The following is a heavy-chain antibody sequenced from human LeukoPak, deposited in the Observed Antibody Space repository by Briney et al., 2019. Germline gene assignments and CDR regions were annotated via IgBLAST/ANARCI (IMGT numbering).Heavy chain of an antibody. CDR3: ARTHCSSTSCYYYYYYYMDV. Sequence: GGSLRLSCAASGFNFGEFWMAWVRQTPGMGLEWVADIKEDGSESFYVDSVKGRFTISRDNSKNTLYLQMNSLRAEDTAVYYCARTHCSSTSCYYYYYYYMDVWGKGTTVTVSS. CDR1: GFNFGEFW. V-gene: IGHV3-7*01. CDR2: IKEDGSES. D-gene: IGHD2-2*01. J-gene: IGHJ6*03.